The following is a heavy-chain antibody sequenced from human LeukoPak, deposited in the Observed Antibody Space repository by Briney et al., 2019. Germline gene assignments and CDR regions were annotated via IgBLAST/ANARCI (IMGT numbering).Heavy chain of an antibody. CDR3: ASQTMVRDRHFDY. V-gene: IGHV1-69*13. J-gene: IGHJ4*02. CDR2: IIPIFATA. CDR1: GGTFSSYA. Sequence: GASVKVSCKASGGTFSSYAISWVRQAPGQGLEWMGGIIPIFATAKYAQKFQGRVTITADESTSTAYMELSSLRSEDTAVYYCASQTMVRDRHFDYWGQGTLVAVSS. D-gene: IGHD3-10*01.